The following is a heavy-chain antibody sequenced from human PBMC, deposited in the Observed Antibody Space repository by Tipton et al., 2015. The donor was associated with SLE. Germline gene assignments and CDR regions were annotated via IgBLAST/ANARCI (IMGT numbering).Heavy chain of an antibody. CDR1: GFSFSSHA. Sequence: SLRLSCVAAGFSFSSHAVNWARQAPGKGLEWVGAISGGGDATYYADSVKGRFTISRDNGKNSLNLQMDSLTTEDTALYYCAKDGGDYYFDYWGQGTLVTVSS. D-gene: IGHD4/OR15-4a*01. V-gene: IGHV3-43*02. CDR3: AKDGGDYYFDY. CDR2: ISGGGDAT. J-gene: IGHJ4*02.